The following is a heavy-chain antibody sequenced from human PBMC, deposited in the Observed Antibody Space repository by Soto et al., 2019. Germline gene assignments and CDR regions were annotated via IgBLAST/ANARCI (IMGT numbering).Heavy chain of an antibody. CDR2: IYYSGST. CDR3: ARKGIVLVPAASYYYMDV. V-gene: IGHV4-59*01. Sequence: PSETLSLTCTVSGGSISSYYWSWIRQPPGKGLEWIGYIYYSGSTNYNPSLKSRVTISVDTSKNQFSLKLSSVTAADTAVYYCARKGIVLVPAASYYYMDVWGKGTTVTVS. CDR1: GGSISSYY. D-gene: IGHD2-2*01. J-gene: IGHJ6*03.